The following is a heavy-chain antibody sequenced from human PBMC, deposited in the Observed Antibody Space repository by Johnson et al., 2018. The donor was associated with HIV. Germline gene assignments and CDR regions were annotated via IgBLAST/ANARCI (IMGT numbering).Heavy chain of an antibody. Sequence: LRLSCAASGFIFNNYWMPWVRQGPGKGLEWVAVISYDGSNKYYADSVKGRFTVSRDNSKNTLYLQMNSLRAEDTAMYYCAKSPAKDHGGNSGAFAIWGQGTMVTVSS. V-gene: IGHV3-30*18. J-gene: IGHJ3*02. CDR2: ISYDGSNK. CDR3: AKSPAKDHGGNSGAFAI. D-gene: IGHD4-23*01. CDR1: GFIFNNYW.